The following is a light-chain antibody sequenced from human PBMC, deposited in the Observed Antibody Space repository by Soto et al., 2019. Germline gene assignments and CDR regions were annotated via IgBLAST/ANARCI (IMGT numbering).Light chain of an antibody. V-gene: IGLV2-14*03. CDR2: DLT. CDR1: SSDVGGYNF. Sequence: QAVVAQPASVSGSPGQSITISCTGTSSDVGGYNFVSWYQQHPGKAPKLMIYDLTYRSSGVSYCFSGSKSGNTASLTISGLQAEDEADYYCSSFTSSSTYVFGTGTKLTVL. J-gene: IGLJ1*01. CDR3: SSFTSSSTYV.